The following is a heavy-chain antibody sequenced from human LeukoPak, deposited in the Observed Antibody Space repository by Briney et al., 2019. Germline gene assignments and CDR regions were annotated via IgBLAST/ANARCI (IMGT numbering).Heavy chain of an antibody. CDR2: IYYSGST. V-gene: IGHV4-59*12. CDR1: GGSISSYY. Sequence: PSETLSLTCTVSGGSISSYYWSWIRQPPGKGLEWIGYIYYSGSTNYNPSLKSRVTMSLDTSKNQFSLKLSSVTAADTAVYYCARDFSPTYGAYDADYYYMDVWGKGTTVTISS. D-gene: IGHD4-17*01. CDR3: ARDFSPTYGAYDADYYYMDV. J-gene: IGHJ6*03.